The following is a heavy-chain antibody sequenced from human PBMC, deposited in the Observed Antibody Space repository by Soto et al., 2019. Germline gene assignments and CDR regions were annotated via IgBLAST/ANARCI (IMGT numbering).Heavy chain of an antibody. Sequence: EVQLVESGGGLVQPGGSLRLSCAASGFTFSTYWMHWVRQPPGEGLVWVSRINSDGSTTGYADSVEGRFTISRDNARNTLYLQMNSLRAEDTAVYYCVRDRSTVTLFDSWGQGTLVTVSS. CDR3: VRDRSTVTLFDS. D-gene: IGHD4-17*01. CDR1: GFTFSTYW. V-gene: IGHV3-74*01. J-gene: IGHJ4*02. CDR2: INSDGSTT.